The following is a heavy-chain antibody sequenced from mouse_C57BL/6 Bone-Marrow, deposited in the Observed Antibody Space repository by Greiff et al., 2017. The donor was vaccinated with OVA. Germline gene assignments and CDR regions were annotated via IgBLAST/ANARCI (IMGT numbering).Heavy chain of an antibody. CDR2: IYPGNSDT. CDR1: GYTFTSYW. J-gene: IGHJ4*01. V-gene: IGHV1-5*01. CDR3: TRERGYEDAMDY. Sequence: EVQLQQSGTVLARPGASVKMSCKTSGYTFTSYWMHWVKQRPGQGLEWIGAIYPGNSDTSYNQQFKGQAKLTAVTSASTAYMELSSLTNEDSAVYYCTRERGYEDAMDYWGQGTSVTVSS. D-gene: IGHD2-2*01.